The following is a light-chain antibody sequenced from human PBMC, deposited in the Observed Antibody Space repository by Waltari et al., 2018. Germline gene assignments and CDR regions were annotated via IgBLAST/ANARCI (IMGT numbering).Light chain of an antibody. CDR1: QSVSSS. CDR2: GVS. V-gene: IGKV3-15*01. Sequence: EIVLTQSPATLSLSPGERATPSCRASQSVSSSLAWYQQKPGQAPRLLIYGVSSRATGIPDRFSGSGSGTDFSLTISSLEPEDFAVYYCQQYSNWFTFGPGTKLDI. J-gene: IGKJ3*01. CDR3: QQYSNWFT.